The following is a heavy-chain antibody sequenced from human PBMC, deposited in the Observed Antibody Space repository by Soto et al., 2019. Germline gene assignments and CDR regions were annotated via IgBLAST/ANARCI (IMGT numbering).Heavy chain of an antibody. J-gene: IGHJ4*02. CDR1: GGTFSSYA. CDR3: ATQAAYYDSSGYYYGY. CDR2: IIPIFGTA. D-gene: IGHD3-22*01. V-gene: IGHV1-69*13. Sequence: SVKVSCKASGGTFSSYAISWVRQAPGQGLEWMGGIIPIFGTANYAQKFQGRVTITADESTSTAYMELSSLRSEDTAVYYCATQAAYYDSSGYYYGYWGQGTLVTVSS.